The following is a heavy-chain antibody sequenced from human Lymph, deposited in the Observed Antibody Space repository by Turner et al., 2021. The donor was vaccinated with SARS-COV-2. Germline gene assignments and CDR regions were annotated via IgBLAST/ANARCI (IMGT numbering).Heavy chain of an antibody. Sequence: EVQLAASGGGWVQPGGSLRLSWPASGFTFSYYCMSWVRQAPGKGLEWVANMKQDGSEKYYGDSVKGRFTISRDNAKNSLFLQMNSLRAEDTAVYYCARMGSSSWYFDYWGQGTLVTVSS. D-gene: IGHD1-26*01. CDR2: MKQDGSEK. CDR1: GFTFSYYC. CDR3: ARMGSSSWYFDY. J-gene: IGHJ4*02. V-gene: IGHV3-7*01.